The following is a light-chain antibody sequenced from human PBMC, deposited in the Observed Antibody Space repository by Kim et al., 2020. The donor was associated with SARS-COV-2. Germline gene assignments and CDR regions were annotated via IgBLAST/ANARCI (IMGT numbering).Light chain of an antibody. V-gene: IGKV4-1*01. CDR3: QQYYTTPYT. CDR1: QSVLYSSDNKNY. Sequence: DIVMTQSPDSLAVSLGERATINCKSSQSVLYSSDNKNYLAWYQQKLGQPPKLLIYWASTRESGVPDRFSGSGSGTDFPLTISSLQAEDVAVYYCQQYYTTPYTFGQGTKLEI. CDR2: WAS. J-gene: IGKJ2*01.